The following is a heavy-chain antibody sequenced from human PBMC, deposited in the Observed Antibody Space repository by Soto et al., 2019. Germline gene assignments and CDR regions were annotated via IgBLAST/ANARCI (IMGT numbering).Heavy chain of an antibody. CDR2: ISSSSSYI. Sequence: GSLRLSCAASGFTFSSYSMNWVRQAPGKGLEWVSSISSSSSYIYYADSVKGRFTISRDNAKNSLYLQMNSLRAGDTALYYCAKDRYTSGSYGFDYWGHGNLVTVSS. D-gene: IGHD3-10*01. J-gene: IGHJ4*01. V-gene: IGHV3-21*04. CDR3: AKDRYTSGSYGFDY. CDR1: GFTFSSYS.